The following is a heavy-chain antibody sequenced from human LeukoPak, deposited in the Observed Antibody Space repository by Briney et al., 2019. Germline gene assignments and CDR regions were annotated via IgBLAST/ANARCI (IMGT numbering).Heavy chain of an antibody. CDR2: IYHSGST. CDR1: GGSVSSGSYY. D-gene: IGHD5-18*01. V-gene: IGHV4-61*01. Sequence: SETLSLTCTVSGGSVSSGSYYWSWIRQPPGKGLEWIGYIYHSGSTNYNPSLKSRVTISVDTSKNQFSLKLSSVTAADTAVYYCARADSYGFYFDYWGQGTLVTVSS. J-gene: IGHJ4*02. CDR3: ARADSYGFYFDY.